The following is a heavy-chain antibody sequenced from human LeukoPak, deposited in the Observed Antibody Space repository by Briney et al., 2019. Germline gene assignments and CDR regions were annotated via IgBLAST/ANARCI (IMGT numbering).Heavy chain of an antibody. Sequence: LPGGSLRLSCAASGFTFSSYAMHWVRQAPGKGLEWVAVISYDGSNKYYADSVKGRFTISRDNSKNTLYLQMNSLRAEDTAVYYCARSRVTADFDYWGQGTLVTVSS. CDR3: ARSRVTADFDY. D-gene: IGHD2-21*02. V-gene: IGHV3-30*04. CDR2: ISYDGSNK. CDR1: GFTFSSYA. J-gene: IGHJ4*02.